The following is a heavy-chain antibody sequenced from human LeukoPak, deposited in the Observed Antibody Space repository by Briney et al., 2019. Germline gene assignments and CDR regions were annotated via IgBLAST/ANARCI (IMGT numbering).Heavy chain of an antibody. D-gene: IGHD1-26*01. CDR1: GFTFSSYE. CDR2: ISSSGSTI. V-gene: IGHV3-48*03. Sequence: PGGSLRLSRAASGFTFSSYEMNWVRQAPGKGLEWVSYISSSGSTIYYADSVKGRFTISRDNAKNSLYLQMDSLRAEDTAVYYCARESPGATRDYWGQGTLVTVSS. CDR3: ARESPGATRDY. J-gene: IGHJ4*02.